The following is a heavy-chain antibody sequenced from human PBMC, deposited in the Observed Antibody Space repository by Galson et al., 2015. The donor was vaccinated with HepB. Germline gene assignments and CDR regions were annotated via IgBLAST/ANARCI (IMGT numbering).Heavy chain of an antibody. CDR3: AKDWRVETTVVTPDY. CDR1: GFTFSSYG. J-gene: IGHJ4*02. CDR2: ISHDGSNK. D-gene: IGHD4-23*01. Sequence: SLRLSCAASGFTFSSYGMHWVRQAPGKGLEWVAVISHDGSNKYYAVSVKGRFTISRDNSKNTLYLQMNSLRAEDTAVYYCAKDWRVETTVVTPDYWGQGTLVTVSS. V-gene: IGHV3-30*18.